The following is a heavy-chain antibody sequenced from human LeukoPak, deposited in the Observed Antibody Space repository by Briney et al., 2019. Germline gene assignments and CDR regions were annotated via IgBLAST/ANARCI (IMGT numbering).Heavy chain of an antibody. J-gene: IGHJ4*02. CDR1: GFTVSSYY. CDR3: ANGVPRWRTRVRGVICEFDY. Sequence: GGSLRLSCAASGFTVSSYYMNWVRQAPGKELEWVSVIYTGGGRYYADSVKGRFTISRDNSKNTLYLQMNSLRAEDTAVYYCANGVPRWRTRVRGVICEFDYWGQGTLVTVSS. D-gene: IGHD3-10*01. V-gene: IGHV3-53*05. CDR2: IYTGGGR.